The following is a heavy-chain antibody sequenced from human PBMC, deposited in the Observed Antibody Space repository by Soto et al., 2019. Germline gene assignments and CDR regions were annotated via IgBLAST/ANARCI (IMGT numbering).Heavy chain of an antibody. CDR2: IIPIFGTA. J-gene: IGHJ6*04. D-gene: IGHD1-26*01. V-gene: IGHV1-69*13. CDR3: ARALVGAPRANYSYYGMDV. CDR1: GGTFSSYA. Sequence: SVKVSCKASGGTFSSYAISWVRQAPGQGLEWMGGIIPIFGTANYAQKFQGRVTITADESTSTAYMELSSLRSEDTAVYYCARALVGAPRANYSYYGMDVWGEGTTVTVSS.